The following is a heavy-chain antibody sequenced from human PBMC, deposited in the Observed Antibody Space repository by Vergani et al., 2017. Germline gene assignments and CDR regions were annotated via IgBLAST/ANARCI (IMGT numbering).Heavy chain of an antibody. CDR2: IYYSGST. J-gene: IGHJ5*01. D-gene: IGHD4-23*01. V-gene: IGHV4-39*02. CDR3: AREFKAVACAHGYGGNPMGWFRP. Sequence: QLQLQESGPGLVKPSETLSLTCTVSGGSISSSSYYWGWIRQPPGKGLEWIGSIYYSGSTYYNPSLKSRVTISVETSKNQFSLKLSSVTAADTAVYYCAREFKAVACAHGYGGNPMGWFRPWGQGTLVTVSS. CDR1: GGSISSSSYY.